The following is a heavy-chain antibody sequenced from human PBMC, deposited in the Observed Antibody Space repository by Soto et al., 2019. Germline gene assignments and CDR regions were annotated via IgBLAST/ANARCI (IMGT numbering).Heavy chain of an antibody. D-gene: IGHD3-9*01. CDR2: INHSGST. V-gene: IGHV4-34*01. CDR3: ARGHLRYFDWLFILYYYYGMDV. Sequence: PSETLSLTCAVYGGSFSGYYWSWIRQPPGKGLEWIGEINHSGSTNYNPSLKSRVTISVDTSKNQFSLKLSSVTAADTAVYYCARGHLRYFDWLFILYYYYGMDVWGQGTTVTVSS. CDR1: GGSFSGYY. J-gene: IGHJ6*02.